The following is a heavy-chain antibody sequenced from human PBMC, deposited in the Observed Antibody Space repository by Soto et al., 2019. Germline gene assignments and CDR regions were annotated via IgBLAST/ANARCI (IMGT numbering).Heavy chain of an antibody. Sequence: QVQLQESGPGLVKPSGTLSLICTVSGDSIRSDKWWSWVRQPPGKGLEWIGEIYHSGSTKYNPSLKSRVTISVDKSKTQFSLNVISVTDADTAVYYCARGETQQQRDYWGQGTLVTVSS. CDR2: IYHSGST. V-gene: IGHV4-4*02. CDR1: GDSIRSDKW. J-gene: IGHJ4*02. D-gene: IGHD6-13*01. CDR3: ARGETQQQRDY.